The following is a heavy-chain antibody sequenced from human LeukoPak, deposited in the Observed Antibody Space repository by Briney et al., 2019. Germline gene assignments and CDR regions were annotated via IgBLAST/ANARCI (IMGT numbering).Heavy chain of an antibody. V-gene: IGHV3-30-3*01. CDR2: ISYDGSSK. Sequence: GGSLRLSCAASGFTFSSYALHWVRQAPGKGLECVAIISYDGSSKYYADSVKGRFTISRDNSKNTLWLEMSSLRPEDTAVYYCARDFSNGEDNCFDPWGQGTLVTVSS. J-gene: IGHJ5*02. CDR3: ARDFSNGEDNCFDP. CDR1: GFTFSSYA. D-gene: IGHD3-10*01.